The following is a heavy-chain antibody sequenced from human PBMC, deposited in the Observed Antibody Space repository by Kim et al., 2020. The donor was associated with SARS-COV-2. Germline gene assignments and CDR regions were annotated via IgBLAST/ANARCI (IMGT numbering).Heavy chain of an antibody. D-gene: IGHD3-10*01. CDR3: ARHSPLVRGIVPGWFDP. J-gene: IGHJ5*02. CDR1: GDSISTTTFY. CDR2: VYYTGTT. Sequence: SETLSLTCSVSGDSISTTTFYWGWVRQPPGKVLEWIGSVYYTGTTHYIPSLKSRVTISVDTSRNQFSLRLSSVTAADTAVYYCARHSPLVRGIVPGWFDPWGQGTLVTVSS. V-gene: IGHV4-39*01.